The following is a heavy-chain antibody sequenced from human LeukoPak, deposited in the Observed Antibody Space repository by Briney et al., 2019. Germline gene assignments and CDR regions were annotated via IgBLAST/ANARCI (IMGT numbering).Heavy chain of an antibody. J-gene: IGHJ4*02. CDR1: GGSISTYY. CDR3: AKTSQYTSSCWDS. D-gene: IGHD6-13*01. V-gene: IGHV4-59*01. CDR2: IYYTGSA. Sequence: SETLSLTCTVSGGSISTYYWSWIRQPPGKGLEWIGYIYYTGSANYNPSLKSRVTISLDTSKSQFSLKLTSVTAADTAVYYCAKTSQYTSSCWDSWGQGTLVTVSS.